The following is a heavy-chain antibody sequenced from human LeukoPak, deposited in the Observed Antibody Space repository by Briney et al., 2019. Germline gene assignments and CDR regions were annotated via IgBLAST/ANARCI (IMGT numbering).Heavy chain of an antibody. D-gene: IGHD3-22*01. CDR3: AKSNGYGLIDI. V-gene: IGHV4-38-2*02. CDR1: GYSISSGYY. Sequence: SETLSLTCTVSGYSISSGYYWGWVRQPPGKALEWIGNIFYSGSTYYSPSLKSRVTISLDTSRNQFSLKLNSVTAADTAVYYCAKSNGYGLIDIWGQGTMVTVSS. CDR2: IFYSGST. J-gene: IGHJ3*02.